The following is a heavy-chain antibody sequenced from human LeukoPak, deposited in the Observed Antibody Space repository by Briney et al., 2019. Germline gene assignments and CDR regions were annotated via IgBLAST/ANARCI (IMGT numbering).Heavy chain of an antibody. V-gene: IGHV4-59*08. CDR3: ARLRGGGYSYGYGQIYYFDY. Sequence: PSETLSLTCTVSGGSISSYYWSWIRQPPGKGLEWIGYIYYSGSTNYNPSLKSRVTISVDTSKNQFSLKLSSVTAADTAVYYCARLRGGGYSYGYGQIYYFDYWGQGTLVTVSS. CDR2: IYYSGST. CDR1: GGSISSYY. J-gene: IGHJ4*02. D-gene: IGHD5-18*01.